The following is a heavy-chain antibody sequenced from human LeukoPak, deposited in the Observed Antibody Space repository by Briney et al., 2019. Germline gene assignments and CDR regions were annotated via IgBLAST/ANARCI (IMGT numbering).Heavy chain of an antibody. CDR3: ARDLGSGWYRAFDI. CDR1: GFTFSSYE. V-gene: IGHV3-48*03. J-gene: IGHJ3*02. CDR2: ISSSGSTI. Sequence: PGGSLRLSCAASGFTFSSYEMNWVRQAPGKGLEWVSYISSSGSTIYYADSVKGRFTVSRDNAKNSLYLQMNSLRAEDTAVYYCARDLGSGWYRAFDILGQGTMVTVSS. D-gene: IGHD6-19*01.